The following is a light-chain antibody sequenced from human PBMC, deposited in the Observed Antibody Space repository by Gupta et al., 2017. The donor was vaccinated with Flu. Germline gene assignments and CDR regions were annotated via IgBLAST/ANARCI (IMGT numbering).Light chain of an antibody. J-gene: IGKJ2*01. V-gene: IGKV2-30*01. CDR3: LQDNSAPLT. CDR1: HNLLYCDGNTS. Sequence: VMMHHSPLSLPVTLEQPASISCTSSHNLLYCDGNTSLDWFLQRPGQSPKLLIYSVSTRDSGVPDRFSGSGSGTDFTLTISSLQAEDVGDYYCLQDNSAPLTFGQGTRLEIK. CDR2: SVS.